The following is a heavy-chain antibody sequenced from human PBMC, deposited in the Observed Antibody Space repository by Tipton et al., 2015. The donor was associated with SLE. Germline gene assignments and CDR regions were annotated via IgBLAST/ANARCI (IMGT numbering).Heavy chain of an antibody. V-gene: IGHV4-59*01. CDR1: GGSISTYY. Sequence: TLSLTCTVSGGSISTYYWSWIRQPPGKGLEWIGYIYYSGSTNYSPSLKSRVTMSVDTSKDQFSLKLSSVTAADTAVYYCARGESSGYLYYFDYRGQGTLVTVSS. CDR2: IYYSGST. D-gene: IGHD3-22*01. J-gene: IGHJ4*02. CDR3: ARGESSGYLYYFDY.